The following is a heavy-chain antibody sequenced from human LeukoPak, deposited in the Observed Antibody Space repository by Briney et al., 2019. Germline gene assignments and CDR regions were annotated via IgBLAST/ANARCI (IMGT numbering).Heavy chain of an antibody. D-gene: IGHD3-10*01. CDR1: GGSISSYY. V-gene: IGHV4-4*07. CDR2: IYTSGST. Sequence: SETLSLTCTVSGGSISSYYWTWIRQPAGKGLEWIGRIYTSGSTNYNPSLRSRVTMSVDTSKNQFSLKLSSVTAADTAVYYCARGSTLIRGFDYWGQGTLVTVSS. J-gene: IGHJ4*02. CDR3: ARGSTLIRGFDY.